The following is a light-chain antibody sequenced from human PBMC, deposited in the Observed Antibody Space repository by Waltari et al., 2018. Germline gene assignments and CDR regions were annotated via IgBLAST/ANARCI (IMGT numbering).Light chain of an antibody. Sequence: DIQMTQSPTSVSASVGDRVSITCRASQDISIWVAWYQQQPGKAPKFLIYDAATLQSGVPSRFSGRGSGTDFTLTISSLQPEDFATYYCQQANTFPITFGGGTKVEIK. CDR1: QDISIW. CDR2: DAA. CDR3: QQANTFPIT. J-gene: IGKJ4*01. V-gene: IGKV1-12*01.